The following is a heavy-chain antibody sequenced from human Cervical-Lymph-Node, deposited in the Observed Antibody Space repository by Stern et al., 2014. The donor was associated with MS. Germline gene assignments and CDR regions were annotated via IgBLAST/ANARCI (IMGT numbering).Heavy chain of an antibody. D-gene: IGHD4-17*01. V-gene: IGHV3-23*04. Sequence: EVQLVESGGGLVQPGGSLRLSCAASGFTLSSYAMSWVRQAPAKGLEWVSAISGSGGSTYYADSGKGRFAISRDNSKNTLYLQLDSLRAEDTAVYYCAKSTVTSLSDYWGQGTLVTVSS. CDR2: ISGSGGST. CDR1: GFTLSSYA. J-gene: IGHJ4*02. CDR3: AKSTVTSLSDY.